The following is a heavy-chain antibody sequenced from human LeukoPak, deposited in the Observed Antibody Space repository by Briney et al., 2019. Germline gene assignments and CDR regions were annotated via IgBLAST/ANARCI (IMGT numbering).Heavy chain of an antibody. CDR2: MSYDGSNE. V-gene: IGHV3-30-3*01. Sequence: GGSLRLSCAASGFTFSSYAVHWVRQAPGKGLEWVAVMSYDGSNEYYADSVKGRFTISRDNSKNTLYLLMNSLRPEDTAVYYCAKGLRGYYYFDYWGQGTLVTVSS. D-gene: IGHD5-18*01. J-gene: IGHJ4*02. CDR3: AKGLRGYYYFDY. CDR1: GFTFSSYA.